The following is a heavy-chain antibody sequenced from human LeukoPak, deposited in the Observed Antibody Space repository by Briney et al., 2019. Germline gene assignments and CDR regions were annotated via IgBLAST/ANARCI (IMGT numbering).Heavy chain of an antibody. CDR1: GYTFTNYW. CDR3: ARESDTAMVNGAFDI. Sequence: GESLKISCKGSGYTFTNYWIGWVRQMPGKGLEWMGIIYPGDSDTRYSPSFQGQVTISADKSISTAYLQWSSLKASDTAMYYCARESDTAMVNGAFDIWGQGTMVTVSS. D-gene: IGHD5-18*01. V-gene: IGHV5-51*01. J-gene: IGHJ3*02. CDR2: IYPGDSDT.